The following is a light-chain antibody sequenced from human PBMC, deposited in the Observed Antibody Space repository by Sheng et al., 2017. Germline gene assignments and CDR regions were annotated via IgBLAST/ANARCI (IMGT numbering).Light chain of an antibody. CDR3: SSYRSHYSPYVI. V-gene: IGLV2-14*03. CDR1: SGDIVNDNF. CDR2: DVT. Sequence: QSALTQPASVSGSPGQSITISCTGTSGDIVNDNFISWYQQHPDRAPELLIYDVTKRPSGISHRFSGSKSGNTASLTISGLQPEDEADYFCSSYRSHYSPYVIFGGGTRLTVL. J-gene: IGLJ2*01.